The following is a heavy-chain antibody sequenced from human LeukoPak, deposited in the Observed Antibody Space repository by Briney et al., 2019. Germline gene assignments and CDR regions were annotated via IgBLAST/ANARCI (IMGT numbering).Heavy chain of an antibody. Sequence: SETLSLTCAVYGGSISPYYWSWIRQPPGKGLEWIGYIYYSGSTNYNPSLKSRVTISVDTSKNQFSLKLGSVTAADTAVYYCARVRGPRGGATFDYWGQGTLVTVSS. V-gene: IGHV4-59*01. J-gene: IGHJ4*02. CDR2: IYYSGST. CDR3: ARVRGPRGGATFDY. CDR1: GGSISPYY. D-gene: IGHD1-26*01.